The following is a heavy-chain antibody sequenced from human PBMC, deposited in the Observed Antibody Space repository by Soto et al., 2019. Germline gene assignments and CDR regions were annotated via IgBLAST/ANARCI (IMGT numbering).Heavy chain of an antibody. J-gene: IGHJ3*02. Sequence: GGSLRLSCAASGFTFRSYSMNWVRQAPGKGLEWVSYISSSGTSMYYGDSVKGRFTISRDNARNSLYLQMNSLRDEDTAVYYCARIMIVTGGDAFDIWGQGTMVTVSS. CDR3: ARIMIVTGGDAFDI. V-gene: IGHV3-48*02. CDR1: GFTFRSYS. D-gene: IGHD3-22*01. CDR2: ISSSGTSM.